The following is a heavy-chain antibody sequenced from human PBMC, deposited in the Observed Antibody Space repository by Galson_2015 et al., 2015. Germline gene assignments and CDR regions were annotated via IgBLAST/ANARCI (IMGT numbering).Heavy chain of an antibody. Sequence: QSGAAAKKPGESLKISCMGSGYSFTRDWVGWGRQLSGKGVVRLGMIYPCGADTRYRPSFQRQVTISADNSTNTAYLQWSSLKASDTAMYYCARSPPPHDYGDYEASYYFDYWGQGTLVTVSS. D-gene: IGHD4-17*01. CDR3: ARSPPPHDYGDYEASYYFDY. CDR1: GYSFTRDW. J-gene: IGHJ4*02. V-gene: IGHV5-51*01. CDR2: IYPCGADT.